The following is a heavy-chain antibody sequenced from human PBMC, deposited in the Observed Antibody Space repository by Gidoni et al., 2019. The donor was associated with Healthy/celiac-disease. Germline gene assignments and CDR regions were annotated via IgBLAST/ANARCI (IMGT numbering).Heavy chain of an antibody. CDR2: IYYSGST. J-gene: IGHJ5*02. Sequence: QLQLQESGPGLVKPSETLSLTCTVSGGPISSSSYYWGWIRQPPGTGLEWIGSIYYSGSTYYNPSLKSRVTISVDTSKNQFSLKLSSVTAADTAVYYCARGRRVIAAAGTGNWFDPWGQGTLVTVSS. D-gene: IGHD6-13*01. CDR3: ARGRRVIAAAGTGNWFDP. V-gene: IGHV4-39*07. CDR1: GGPISSSSYY.